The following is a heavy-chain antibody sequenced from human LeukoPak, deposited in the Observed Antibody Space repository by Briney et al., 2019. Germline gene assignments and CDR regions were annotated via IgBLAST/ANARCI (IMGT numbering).Heavy chain of an antibody. CDR2: IIPIFGTA. CDR3: AVRRGYSGYAPSKY. V-gene: IGHV1-69*01. CDR1: GGTFSSYA. J-gene: IGHJ4*02. Sequence: ASVKASCKASGGTFSSYAISWVRQAPGQGLEWMGGIIPIFGTANYAQKFQGRVTITADESTSTAYMELSSLRSEDTAVYYCAVRRGYSGYAPSKYWGQGTLVTVSS. D-gene: IGHD5-12*01.